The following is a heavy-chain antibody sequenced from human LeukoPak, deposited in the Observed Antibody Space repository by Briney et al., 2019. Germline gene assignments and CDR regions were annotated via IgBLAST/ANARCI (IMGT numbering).Heavy chain of an antibody. V-gene: IGHV1-46*01. CDR3: ARGGHVRLYDSPNAFEY. J-gene: IGHJ4*02. CDR1: GYTFTSYY. Sequence: WASVKVSCKASGYTFTSYYMHWVRQAPGQGLEWMGIINPSGGSTSYAQKFQGRVTMTRDTSTSTVYMELSSLRSEDTAVYYCARGGHVRLYDSPNAFEYWGQGTLVTVSS. D-gene: IGHD3-22*01. CDR2: INPSGGST.